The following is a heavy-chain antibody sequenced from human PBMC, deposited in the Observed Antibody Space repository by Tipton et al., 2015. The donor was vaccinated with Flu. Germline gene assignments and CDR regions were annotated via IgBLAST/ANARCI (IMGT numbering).Heavy chain of an antibody. V-gene: IGHV3-53*01. CDR2: IYGGGNT. CDR1: GFTVSSNY. J-gene: IGHJ1*01. CDR3: ARDGPSMAIQH. D-gene: IGHD2/OR15-2a*01. Sequence: GSLRLSCAASGFTVSSNYMSWVRQALGKGLEWVSVIYGGGNTKYADSVRGRFTISRDSSKNTLYLQMNSLRPEDTAVYYCARDGPSMAIQHWGQGTLVTVSS.